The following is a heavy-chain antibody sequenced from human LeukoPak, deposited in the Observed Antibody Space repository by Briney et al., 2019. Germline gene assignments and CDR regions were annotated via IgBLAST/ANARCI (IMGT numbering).Heavy chain of an antibody. V-gene: IGHV3-23*01. CDR2: IMIGGDGK. CDR1: GFTFNNYA. CDR3: VRAAPRDCSPASCSLFDT. D-gene: IGHD2-2*01. Sequence: PGGSLRLSCAGSGFTFNNYAMSWVRRAPRKGLEWVSTIMIGGDGKHYADSVKGRFTISRDRSESTLYLQMNGLRADDTAVYYCVRAAPRDCSPASCSLFDTWGQGTLSPSPQ. J-gene: IGHJ4*02.